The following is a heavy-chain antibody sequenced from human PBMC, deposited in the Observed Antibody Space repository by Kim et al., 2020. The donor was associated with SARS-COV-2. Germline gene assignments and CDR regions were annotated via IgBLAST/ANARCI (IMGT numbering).Heavy chain of an antibody. Sequence: SETLSLTCSVSSGSVDTYYWSWIRQSPGKGLEWIGYIYFSGNTEYNPSFTSRVTISVDTAMKQFSLKLSSVTAADTAVYYCARGGYTASWYAGIFDSWGQGTPVTVSS. J-gene: IGHJ4*02. CDR1: SGSVDTYY. CDR3: ARGGYTASWYAGIFDS. D-gene: IGHD6-13*01. V-gene: IGHV4-59*02. CDR2: IYFSGNT.